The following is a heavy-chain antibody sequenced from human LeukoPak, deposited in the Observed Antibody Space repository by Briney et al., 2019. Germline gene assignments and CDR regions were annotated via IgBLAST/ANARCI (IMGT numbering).Heavy chain of an antibody. D-gene: IGHD3-9*01. CDR1: GFTFRDYY. CDR2: TSSSGGSI. J-gene: IGHJ3*02. V-gene: IGHV3-11*01. CDR3: ARALNDALDI. Sequence: GGSLRLSCAASGFTFRDYYMIWIRQAPGKGLEWVSYTSSSGGSIYYADSVEGRFTISRDNAKNLLFLQMNSLRAEDTAVYYCARALNDALDIWGRGTTVTVSS.